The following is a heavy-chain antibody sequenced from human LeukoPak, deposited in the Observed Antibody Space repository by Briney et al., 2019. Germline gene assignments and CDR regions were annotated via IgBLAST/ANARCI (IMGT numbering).Heavy chain of an antibody. V-gene: IGHV4-34*01. CDR1: GGYFSGYY. Sequence: SETLSLTCAVYGGYFSGYYWSWIRQPPGKGLEWIGEINHSGSTNYNPSLKSRVTLSVDTSKIQFSLKLSSVTAADTAVYYCARVVRHGAKGSFGVVTRYYFDYWGQGTLVTVSS. CDR3: ARVVRHGAKGSFGVVTRYYFDY. D-gene: IGHD3-3*01. J-gene: IGHJ4*02. CDR2: INHSGST.